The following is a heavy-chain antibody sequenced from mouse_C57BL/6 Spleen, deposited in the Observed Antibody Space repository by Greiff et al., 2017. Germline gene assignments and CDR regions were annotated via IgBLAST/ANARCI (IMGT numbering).Heavy chain of an antibody. V-gene: IGHV3-6*01. CDR1: GYSITSGYY. D-gene: IGHD1-1*01. Sequence: EVKLQESGPGLVKPSQSLSLTCSVTGYSITSGYYWNWIRQFPGNKLEWMGYISYDGSNNYNPSLKNRISITRYTSKNQFFLKLNSVTTEDTATYYCARVATTVDWYFDVWGTGTTVTVSS. CDR3: ARVATTVDWYFDV. J-gene: IGHJ1*03. CDR2: ISYDGSN.